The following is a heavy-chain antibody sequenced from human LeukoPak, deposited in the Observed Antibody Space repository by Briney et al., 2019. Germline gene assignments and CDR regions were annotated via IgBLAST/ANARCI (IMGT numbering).Heavy chain of an antibody. CDR1: GFTFSDYY. V-gene: IGHV3-23*01. CDR3: AKREVNTALVLSAFDI. D-gene: IGHD5-18*01. CDR2: ISGSGGST. J-gene: IGHJ3*02. Sequence: GGSLRLSCAASGFTFSDYYMSWIRQAPGKGLEWVSAISGSGGSTYYADSVKGRFTISRDNSKNTLYLQMNSLRAEDTAVYYCAKREVNTALVLSAFDIWGQGTMVTVSS.